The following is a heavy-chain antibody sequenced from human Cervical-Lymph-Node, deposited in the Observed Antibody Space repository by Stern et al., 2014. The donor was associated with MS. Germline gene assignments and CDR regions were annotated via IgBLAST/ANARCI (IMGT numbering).Heavy chain of an antibody. Sequence: VQLVQSGGGVIQPGGSLRLSCTASGFTVSRDSMTWVRPAPGTGLEWVSLITNVGSTFYTDSVKGLFTISRDDSKNTVYLHMTSLRAEDTAMYYCARDTSSPERSDWWGQGTLVTVSS. CDR2: ITNVGST. J-gene: IGHJ4*02. V-gene: IGHV3-53*01. D-gene: IGHD1-1*01. CDR1: GFTVSRDS. CDR3: ARDTSSPERSDW.